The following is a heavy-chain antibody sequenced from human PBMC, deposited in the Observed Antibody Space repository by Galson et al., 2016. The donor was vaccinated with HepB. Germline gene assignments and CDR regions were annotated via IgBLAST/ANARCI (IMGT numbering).Heavy chain of an antibody. J-gene: IGHJ6*02. CDR3: ARDLGVYNFWSGYTHYGMDV. Sequence: SLRLSCAASGFIFSDHYMEWVRQAPGKGLEWVAIIWYDGSKKYYADSVKGRFTISRDNSKNTLYLQMNSLRAEDTAVYYCARDLGVYNFWSGYTHYGMDVWGQGTTVTVSS. CDR2: IWYDGSKK. V-gene: IGHV3-33*08. D-gene: IGHD3-3*01. CDR1: GFIFSDHY.